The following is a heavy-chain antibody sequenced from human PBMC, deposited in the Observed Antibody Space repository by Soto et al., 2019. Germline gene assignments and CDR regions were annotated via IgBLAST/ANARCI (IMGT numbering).Heavy chain of an antibody. CDR1: GGSISSYY. Sequence: SETLSLTCTVSGGSISSYYWSWIRQPPGKGLEWIGYIYYSGSTNYNPSLKSRVTISVDTSKNQFSLKLSSVTAADTAVYYCARHGGKDLAATEDYYYYYYMDVWGKGTTVTVSS. D-gene: IGHD2-15*01. CDR3: ARHGGKDLAATEDYYYYYYMDV. V-gene: IGHV4-59*08. CDR2: IYYSGST. J-gene: IGHJ6*03.